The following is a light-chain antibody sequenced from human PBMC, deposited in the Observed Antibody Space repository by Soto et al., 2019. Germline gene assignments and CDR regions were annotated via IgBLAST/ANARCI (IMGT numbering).Light chain of an antibody. CDR1: QTVSGSY. J-gene: IGKJ1*01. CDR3: QQYDTSPWT. Sequence: EIVLTQSPGTLSLSPGERGTLSCRASQTVSGSYLAWYQQKPGQAPRLLIYGASTRAAGTPDRFSGSGFGTQFTLTISRLEPEDFAVYFCQQYDTSPWTFGQGTKVDIK. CDR2: GAS. V-gene: IGKV3-20*01.